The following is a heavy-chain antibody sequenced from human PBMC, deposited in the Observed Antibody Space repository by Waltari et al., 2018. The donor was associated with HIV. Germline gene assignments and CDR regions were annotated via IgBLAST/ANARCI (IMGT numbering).Heavy chain of an antibody. CDR1: GGSISRRSYF. CDR3: ARRHVDTALVRWGLDD. J-gene: IGHJ4*02. D-gene: IGHD5-18*01. Sequence: QLQLQESGPGLVKPSETLSLTCTVSGGSISRRSYFVGRNRQPPGKGLEWIGSSYYSGSTYYNPSLKSRVTISVDTPKNQFSLILSSVTAADTAVYYCARRHVDTALVRWGLDDWGQGTLVTVSS. V-gene: IGHV4-39*01. CDR2: SYYSGST.